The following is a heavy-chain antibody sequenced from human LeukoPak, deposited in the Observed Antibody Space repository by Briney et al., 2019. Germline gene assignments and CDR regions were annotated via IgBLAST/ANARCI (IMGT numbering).Heavy chain of an antibody. CDR2: ISGSGAST. Sequence: QPGGSLRLSCAASGFTFSSYAMRWVRQAPGKGLAWVSAISGSGASTYYADSVKGRFTISRDNSKNTLYLQMNSLRAEDTAVYYRAKGRAVEVVAAFNYWGQGTVVTVSS. CDR3: AKGRAVEVVAAFNY. CDR1: GFTFSSYA. V-gene: IGHV3-23*01. J-gene: IGHJ4*02. D-gene: IGHD2-15*01.